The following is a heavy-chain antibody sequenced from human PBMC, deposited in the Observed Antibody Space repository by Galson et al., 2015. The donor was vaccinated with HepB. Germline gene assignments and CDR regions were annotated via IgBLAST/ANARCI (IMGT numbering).Heavy chain of an antibody. Sequence: SLRLSCAASGFAFSTYWMNWVRQAPGKGLEWVANITEDGSDKFYVDSVKGRFSISRDNAKNSLYLHMNSLRAEDTALFYCARGQRGDSLFDYWSPGTLVTVSS. D-gene: IGHD2-21*02. CDR1: GFAFSTYW. V-gene: IGHV3-7*03. J-gene: IGHJ4*02. CDR2: ITEDGSDK. CDR3: ARGQRGDSLFDY.